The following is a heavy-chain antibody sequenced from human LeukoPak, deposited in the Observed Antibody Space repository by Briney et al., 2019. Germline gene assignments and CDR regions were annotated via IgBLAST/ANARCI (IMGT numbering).Heavy chain of an antibody. D-gene: IGHD5-24*01. CDR3: ARVLGGGYNFDRFDP. CDR2: IYYSGST. Sequence: SQTLSLTCTVSGGSISSGGYYWSWIRQHPGKGLEWIGYIYYSGSTYYNPSLKSRVTISVDTSKNQFSLKLSSVTAADTAVYYCARVLGGGYNFDRFDPWGQGTLVTVSS. J-gene: IGHJ5*02. CDR1: GGSISSGGYY. V-gene: IGHV4-31*03.